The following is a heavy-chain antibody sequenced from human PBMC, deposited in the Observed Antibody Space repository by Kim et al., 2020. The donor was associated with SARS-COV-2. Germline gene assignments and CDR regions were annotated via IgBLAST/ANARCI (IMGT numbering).Heavy chain of an antibody. J-gene: IGHJ5*02. CDR2: IYYSGST. D-gene: IGHD4-4*01. V-gene: IGHV4-31*03. Sequence: SETLYLTCTVSGGSISSGGYYWSWIRQHPGKGLEWIGYIYYSGSTYYNPSLKSRVTISVDTSKNQFSLKLSSVTAADTAVYYCARDEGGWTLQAKRAGWFDPWGQGTLVTVSS. CDR1: GGSISSGGYY. CDR3: ARDEGGWTLQAKRAGWFDP.